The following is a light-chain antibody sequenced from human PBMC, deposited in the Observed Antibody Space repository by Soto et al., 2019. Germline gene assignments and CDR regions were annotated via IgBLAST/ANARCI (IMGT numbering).Light chain of an antibody. CDR1: QSVSSSY. CDR2: GAS. V-gene: IGKV3-20*01. CDR3: QQFASSPRT. Sequence: EIVLTQSPGTLSLSPGERATLSCRASQSVSSSYLAWYQQKPGQAPRLLIYGASTRATAIPARFSGSGSGTDFTLTISRLEPEDFAVYYCQQFASSPRTFGRGTKVDIK. J-gene: IGKJ1*01.